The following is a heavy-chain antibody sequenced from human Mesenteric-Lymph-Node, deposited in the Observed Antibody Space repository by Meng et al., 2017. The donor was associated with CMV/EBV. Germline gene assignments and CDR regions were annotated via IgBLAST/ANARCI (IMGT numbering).Heavy chain of an antibody. CDR3: ARDSSWYFNYFDY. Sequence: GGSLRLSCTASGFTFGDYAMNWVRQAPGKGLEWVSSISSSSSYIYYADSVKGRFTISRDNAKNSLYLQMNSLRAEDTAVYYCARDSSWYFNYFDYWGQGTRVTVSS. D-gene: IGHD6-13*01. CDR1: GFTFGDYA. V-gene: IGHV3-21*01. J-gene: IGHJ4*02. CDR2: ISSSSSYI.